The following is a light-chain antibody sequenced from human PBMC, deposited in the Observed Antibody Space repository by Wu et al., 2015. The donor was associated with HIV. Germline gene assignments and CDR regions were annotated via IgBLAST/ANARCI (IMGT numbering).Light chain of an antibody. V-gene: IGKV1-12*01. J-gene: IGKJ4*01. CDR2: GAS. CDR3: QQAYSFPPT. CDR1: QNIGNW. Sequence: DIQMTQSPSSVSASIGDTVTITCRASQNIGNWLAWYQQKPGEAPTLLLFGASHLHTEVPLRFSGAGSGTDFFLTITNLEPVDFATYFCQQAYSFPPTFGGGPRWRS.